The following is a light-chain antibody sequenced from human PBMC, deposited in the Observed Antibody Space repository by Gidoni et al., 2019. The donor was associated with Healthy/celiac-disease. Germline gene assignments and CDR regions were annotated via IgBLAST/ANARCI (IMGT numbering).Light chain of an antibody. CDR3: QQSYSTLFT. CDR2: AAS. Sequence: DIQMTQSPSSLPASVGDRVTITCRASQGISSYFNWYQQKPGKAPKLLIYAASSLQSGVPSRFCGSGSGTDFTLTISSLQPEDFAAYYCQQSYSTLFTFXPXTKVDIK. CDR1: QGISSY. J-gene: IGKJ3*01. V-gene: IGKV1-39*01.